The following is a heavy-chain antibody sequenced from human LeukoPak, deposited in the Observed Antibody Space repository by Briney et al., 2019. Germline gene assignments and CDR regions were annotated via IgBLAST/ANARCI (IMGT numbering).Heavy chain of an antibody. D-gene: IGHD5-18*01. CDR3: AREMGDTAMVNYYYGMDV. CDR2: IIPIFGTA. J-gene: IGHJ6*02. CDR1: GGTFSSYA. V-gene: IGHV1-69*05. Sequence: ASVKVSCKASGGTFSSYAISWVRQAPGQGLEWMGGIIPIFGTANYARKFQGRVTITTDESTSTAYMELSSLRSEDTAVYYCAREMGDTAMVNYYYGMDVWGQGTTVTVSS.